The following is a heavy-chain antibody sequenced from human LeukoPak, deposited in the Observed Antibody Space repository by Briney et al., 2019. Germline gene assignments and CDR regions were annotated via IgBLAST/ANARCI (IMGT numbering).Heavy chain of an antibody. CDR2: ISGCGGST. V-gene: IGHV3-23*01. D-gene: IGHD3-22*01. J-gene: IGHJ4*02. CDR1: RFTFSSYA. Sequence: PGGSLRLSCAASRFTFSSYAMSWVRQAPGKGLEWVSAISGCGGSTYYADSVKGRFTISRDNSKNTLYLQMNSLRAEDTAVYYCANLNYYDSSMEDWGQGTLVTVSS. CDR3: ANLNYYDSSMED.